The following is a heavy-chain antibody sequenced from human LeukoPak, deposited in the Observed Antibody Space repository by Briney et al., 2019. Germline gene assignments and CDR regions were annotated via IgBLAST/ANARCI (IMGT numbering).Heavy chain of an antibody. D-gene: IGHD6-13*01. Sequence: PGGSLRLSCAASGFTFSSYAMSWVRQAPGKGLEWVSSISSSSSYIYYADSVKGRFTISRDNAKNSLYLQMNSLRAEDTAVYYCARDPRIAAAGRFDPWGQGTLVTVSS. CDR1: GFTFSSYA. CDR3: ARDPRIAAAGRFDP. J-gene: IGHJ5*02. V-gene: IGHV3-21*01. CDR2: ISSSSSYI.